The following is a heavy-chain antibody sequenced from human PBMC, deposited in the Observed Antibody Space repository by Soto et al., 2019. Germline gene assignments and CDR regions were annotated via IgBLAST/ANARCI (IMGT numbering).Heavy chain of an antibody. CDR2: ISGNSGST. D-gene: IGHD1-20*01. CDR1: GFTFSSFA. V-gene: IGHV3-23*01. J-gene: IGHJ6*02. CDR3: AKGLSSYNWNYGYYGMDV. Sequence: EVQLLESGGGLVQPGGSLRLSCAASGFTFSSFAMSWVRQAPGKGRERVSAISGNSGSTYYADSVKGRFTSSRDNSKNTLFLQMNSLRAEYTAVYYCAKGLSSYNWNYGYYGMDVWGQGTTVTVSS.